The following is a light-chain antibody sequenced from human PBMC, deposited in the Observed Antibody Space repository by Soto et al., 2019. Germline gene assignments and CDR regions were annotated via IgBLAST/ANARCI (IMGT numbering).Light chain of an antibody. J-gene: IGKJ1*01. CDR2: KVS. Sequence: DVVLTQSPLSLPVTLGQPASISCRSSQSLVYSDGNTYLHWFQQRPGEAPRRLISKVSKRDSGVPDRFSGSGSGTEFTMKINRVEAEDVGLYYCMQSTHWPPWTFGQGTKVEI. CDR1: QSLVYSDGNTY. V-gene: IGKV2-30*01. CDR3: MQSTHWPPWT.